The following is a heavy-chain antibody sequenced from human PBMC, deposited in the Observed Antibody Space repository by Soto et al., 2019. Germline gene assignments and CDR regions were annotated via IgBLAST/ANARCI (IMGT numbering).Heavy chain of an antibody. CDR3: AWGPDCGAGRCYPNSYYYDMDV. CDR1: GGTLSSYA. D-gene: IGHD2-15*01. CDR2: IIPFLATT. Sequence: QVHLVQSGAEVRGPGSSVKVSCKASGGTLSSYAISWVRQAPGQGLEWMGGIIPFLATTNYAQKFQGRVTFSADESTSTAYMELSSLRSEDTAVYYCAWGPDCGAGRCYPNSYYYDMDVWGQGTTVTVSS. V-gene: IGHV1-69*01. J-gene: IGHJ6*02.